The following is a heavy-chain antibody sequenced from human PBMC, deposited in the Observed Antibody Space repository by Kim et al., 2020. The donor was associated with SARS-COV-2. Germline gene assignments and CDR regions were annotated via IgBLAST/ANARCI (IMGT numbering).Heavy chain of an antibody. CDR3: VKDPVTHITIFGVAFDP. D-gene: IGHD3-3*01. V-gene: IGHV3-64D*06. J-gene: IGHJ5*02. CDR2: ISSNGGST. CDR1: GFTFSSYA. Sequence: GGSLRLSCSASGFTFSSYAMHWVRQAPGKGLEYVSAISSNGGSTYYADSVKGRFTISRDNSKNTLYLQMSSLRAEDTAVYYCVKDPVTHITIFGVAFDPWGQGTLVTVSS.